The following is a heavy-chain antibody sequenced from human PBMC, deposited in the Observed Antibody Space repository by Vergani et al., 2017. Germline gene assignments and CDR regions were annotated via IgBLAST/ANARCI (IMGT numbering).Heavy chain of an antibody. CDR3: AKXLGTSSGGGWFDP. CDR1: GFTSAGYA. J-gene: IGHJ5*02. CDR2: ISWNSNSI. Sequence: EVQLEESGGGLVLPGRPLRLSCVASGFTSAGYAMHWVRQAPGKGLEWVSGISWNSNSIGYADSVKGRFTISRDNAKNSLYLQMNSLRAEDTALYYCAKXLGTSSGGGWFDPWGQGTLVTVSS. D-gene: IGHD6-6*01. V-gene: IGHV3-9*02.